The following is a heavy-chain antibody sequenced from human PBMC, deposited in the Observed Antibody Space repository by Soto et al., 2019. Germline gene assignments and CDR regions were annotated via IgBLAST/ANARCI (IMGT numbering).Heavy chain of an antibody. Sequence: GGSLRLSCAASGFTFSSYSMNWVRQAPGKGLEWVSSISSSSSYIYYADSVKGRFTISRDNAKNSLYLQMNSLRAEDTAVYYCARALRYFDGNFDYWGQGTLVTVSS. CDR2: ISSSSSYI. CDR1: GFTFSSYS. CDR3: ARALRYFDGNFDY. J-gene: IGHJ4*02. D-gene: IGHD3-9*01. V-gene: IGHV3-21*01.